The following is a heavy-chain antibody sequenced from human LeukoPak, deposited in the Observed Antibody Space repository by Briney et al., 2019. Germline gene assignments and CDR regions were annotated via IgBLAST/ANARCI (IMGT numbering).Heavy chain of an antibody. CDR1: GYTFTSYG. D-gene: IGHD6-13*01. CDR3: ARAPWQQLDWFDP. J-gene: IGHJ5*02. V-gene: IGHV1-2*02. Sequence: ASVKVSCKASGYTFTSYGISWVRQAPGQGLEWMGWINPNSGGTNYAQKFQGRVTMTRDTSISTAYMELSRLRSDDTAVYYCARAPWQQLDWFDPWGQGTLVTVSS. CDR2: INPNSGGT.